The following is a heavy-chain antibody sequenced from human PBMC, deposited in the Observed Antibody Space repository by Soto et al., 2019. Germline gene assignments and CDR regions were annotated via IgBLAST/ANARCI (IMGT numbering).Heavy chain of an antibody. D-gene: IGHD3-3*01. J-gene: IGHJ4*02. CDR1: GGSIGSYY. Sequence: QVQLQESGPGLVKPSETLSLTCSVSGGSIGSYYWSWIRQPPRKGLEWIGYIYYSGSTNYNPSLKSRLTISVDTSKNQFSLKLSSVTAAATAVYYCARGGWRQIDYWGQGTLVTVSS. V-gene: IGHV4-59*08. CDR2: IYYSGST. CDR3: ARGGWRQIDY.